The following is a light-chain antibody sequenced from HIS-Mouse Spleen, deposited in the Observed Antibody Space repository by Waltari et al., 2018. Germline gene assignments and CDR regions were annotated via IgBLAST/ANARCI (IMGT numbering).Light chain of an antibody. CDR2: DVS. J-gene: IGLJ2*01. CDR3: SSYTSSSTLV. CDR1: SRDVGASIS. Sequence: QSALTQPASVSGSPGQSIPLPCTGTSRDVGASISVSWYQPHPGKAPKLMIYDVSNRPSGVSNRFSGSKSGNTASLTISGLQAEDEADYYCSSYTSSSTLVFGGGTKLTVL. V-gene: IGLV2-14*03.